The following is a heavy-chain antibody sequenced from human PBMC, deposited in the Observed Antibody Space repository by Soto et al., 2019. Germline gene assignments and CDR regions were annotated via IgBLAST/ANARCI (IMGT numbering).Heavy chain of an antibody. D-gene: IGHD4-17*01. V-gene: IGHV3-30*18. Sequence: QVQLVESGGGVVQPGRSLRLSCAASGFTFSSYGMHWVRQAPGKGLEWVAVILYDGSNKYYADSVKGRFTISRDNSKNTLYPQMNSLRAEDTAVYYCAKDHAYGDYRPYYFDYWGQGTLVTVSS. CDR3: AKDHAYGDYRPYYFDY. CDR1: GFTFSSYG. CDR2: ILYDGSNK. J-gene: IGHJ4*02.